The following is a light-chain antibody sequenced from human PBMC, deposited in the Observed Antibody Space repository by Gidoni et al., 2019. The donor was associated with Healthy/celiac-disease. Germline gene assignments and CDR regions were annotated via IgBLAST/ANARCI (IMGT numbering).Light chain of an antibody. Sequence: GTLSLSPGERATLSCRASQSVRSSYLAWYQQKPGQAPRLLIYGASSRATGIPDRFSGSGSGTDFTLTISRLEPEDFAVYYCQQYGSSPLAFGPGTKVDIK. J-gene: IGKJ3*01. CDR2: GAS. CDR1: QSVRSSY. V-gene: IGKV3-20*01. CDR3: QQYGSSPLA.